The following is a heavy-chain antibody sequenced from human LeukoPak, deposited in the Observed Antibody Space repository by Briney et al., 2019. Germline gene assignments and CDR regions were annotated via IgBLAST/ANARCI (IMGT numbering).Heavy chain of an antibody. V-gene: IGHV3-30-3*01. J-gene: IGHJ6*02. Sequence: GGSLRLSCAASGFTFSSYAMHWVRQAPGKGLEWVADISYDGSNKYYADSVKGRFTISRDNSKNTLYLQMNSLRAEDTAVYYCARDGVGATTNYYYYGMDVWGQGTTVTVSS. CDR3: ARDGVGATTNYYYYGMDV. CDR1: GFTFSSYA. CDR2: ISYDGSNK. D-gene: IGHD1-26*01.